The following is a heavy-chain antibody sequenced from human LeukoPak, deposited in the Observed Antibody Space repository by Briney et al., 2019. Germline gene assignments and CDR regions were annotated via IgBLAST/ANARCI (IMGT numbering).Heavy chain of an antibody. Sequence: PGGSLRLSCAASEFTFSSYWMSWVRQAPGKGLEWVANIKQDGSEKYYVDSVKGRFTISRDNAKNSLYLQMNSLRAEDTAVYYCARVQGSSGPGIFDYWGQGTLVTVSS. CDR2: IKQDGSEK. CDR1: EFTFSSYW. V-gene: IGHV3-7*01. CDR3: ARVQGSSGPGIFDY. D-gene: IGHD6-19*01. J-gene: IGHJ4*02.